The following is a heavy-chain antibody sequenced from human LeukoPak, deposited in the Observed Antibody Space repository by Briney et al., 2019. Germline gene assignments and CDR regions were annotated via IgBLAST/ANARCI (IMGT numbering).Heavy chain of an antibody. CDR2: ISYDGSNK. CDR1: GFTFSSYA. Sequence: GGSLRLSCAASGFTFSSYAMHWVRQAPGKGLEWVAVISYDGSNKYYADSVKGRFTISRDNSKNTLYLQMNSLRAEDTAVYYCARDGPNSSGWYLGYGMDVWGQGTTVTVSS. J-gene: IGHJ6*02. CDR3: ARDGPNSSGWYLGYGMDV. V-gene: IGHV3-30-3*01. D-gene: IGHD6-19*01.